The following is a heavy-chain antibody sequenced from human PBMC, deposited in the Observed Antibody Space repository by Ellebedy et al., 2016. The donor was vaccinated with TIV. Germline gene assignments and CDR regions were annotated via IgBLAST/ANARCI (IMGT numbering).Heavy chain of an antibody. V-gene: IGHV1-46*01. CDR2: INPSGTTT. CDR3: ARPLIGTFSLAFDS. D-gene: IGHD1-7*01. J-gene: IGHJ4*02. CDR1: GFTLSNYH. Sequence: AASVKVSCKASGFTLSNYHVHWVRQAPGQGLEWLGVINPSGTTTTCAQNFQGRLTVTRDSSTNTVYMELSSLRSDDTAVYYCARPLIGTFSLAFDSWGQGALVAVSS.